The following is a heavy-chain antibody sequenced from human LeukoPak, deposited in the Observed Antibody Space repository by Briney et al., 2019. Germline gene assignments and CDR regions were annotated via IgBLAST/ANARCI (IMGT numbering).Heavy chain of an antibody. CDR3: ARETSGGSATLDN. Sequence: ASVKVSCTASGYTFTDYYIHWVRQAPGEGLEWMGWINPNSGSINYAQRFQGRVAMTRDTSVRTAYMELNWLTSDDTAVYYCARETSGGSATLDNWGQGHLVTVSS. CDR1: GYTFTDYY. CDR2: INPNSGSI. D-gene: IGHD1-26*01. V-gene: IGHV1-2*02. J-gene: IGHJ4*02.